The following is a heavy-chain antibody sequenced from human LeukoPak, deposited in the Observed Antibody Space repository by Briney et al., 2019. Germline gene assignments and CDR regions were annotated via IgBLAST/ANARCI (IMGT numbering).Heavy chain of an antibody. D-gene: IGHD3-10*01. CDR1: GGTFSSYA. J-gene: IGHJ6*03. Sequence: GASVKVSCKASGGTFSSYAISWVRQAPGQGLEWMGGIIPIFGTANYAQKFQGRVTITAGESTSTAYMELSSLRSEDTAVYYCARGPKGSGNYYYYYYMDVWGKGTTVTISS. V-gene: IGHV1-69*13. CDR2: IIPIFGTA. CDR3: ARGPKGSGNYYYYYYMDV.